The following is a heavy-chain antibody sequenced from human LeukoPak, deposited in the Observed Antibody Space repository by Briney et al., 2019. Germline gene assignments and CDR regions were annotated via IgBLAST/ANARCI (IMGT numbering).Heavy chain of an antibody. Sequence: GGSLRLSCAASGFTFSSYGIHWVRQAPGKGLEWVAFIRYDGSNKYYADSVKGRFTISRDNSKNTLYLQMNSLRAEDTAVYYCAKERDTAMVTIDYWGQGTLVTVSS. J-gene: IGHJ4*02. D-gene: IGHD5-18*01. V-gene: IGHV3-30*02. CDR2: IRYDGSNK. CDR3: AKERDTAMVTIDY. CDR1: GFTFSSYG.